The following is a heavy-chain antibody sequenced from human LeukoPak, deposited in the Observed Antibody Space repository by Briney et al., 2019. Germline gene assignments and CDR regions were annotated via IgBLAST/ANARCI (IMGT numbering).Heavy chain of an antibody. V-gene: IGHV4-34*01. CDR2: INHSGYT. Sequence: SETLSLTCAVHGGSFSGYLWSWIRQPPGKGLEYIGEINHSGYTTYNPSLKRRVTISVDTSKNQFSQNMKYVTAADTAVYYSGRHXFGRSSAAFDSWGQGTMVTVSS. D-gene: IGHD6-6*01. J-gene: IGHJ3*01. CDR1: GGSFSGYL. CDR3: GRHXFGRSSAAFDS.